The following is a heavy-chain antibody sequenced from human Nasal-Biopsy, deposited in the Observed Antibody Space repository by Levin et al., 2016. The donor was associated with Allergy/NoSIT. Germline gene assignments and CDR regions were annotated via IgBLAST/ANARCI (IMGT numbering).Heavy chain of an antibody. J-gene: IGHJ4*02. CDR3: ARDPEGDFGLDY. V-gene: IGHV3-30*04. CDR2: ISYEGRSE. D-gene: IGHD3-16*01. CDR1: GFTFRNYA. Sequence: GGSLRLSCAASGFTFRNYAMHWVRQAPGKGLEWVAYISYEGRSEDYADSVKGRFTISRDNSKNTVYLQINSLRPEDTAVYYCARDPEGDFGLDYWGQGTLVTVSS.